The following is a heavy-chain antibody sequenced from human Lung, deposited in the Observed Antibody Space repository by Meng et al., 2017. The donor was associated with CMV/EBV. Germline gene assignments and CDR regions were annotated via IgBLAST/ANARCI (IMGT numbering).Heavy chain of an antibody. Sequence: GESLKISCAASGFTFSTYAMHWVRQAPGKGLEWVAVISFDGSNKYYADSVRGRSVISRDNPNNTVSLQMNSLRVEDTALYYCVRDGQAGAKGLDYWGQGTLVXVSS. CDR2: ISFDGSNK. V-gene: IGHV3-30*09. CDR3: VRDGQAGAKGLDY. CDR1: GFTFSTYA. D-gene: IGHD6-25*01. J-gene: IGHJ4*02.